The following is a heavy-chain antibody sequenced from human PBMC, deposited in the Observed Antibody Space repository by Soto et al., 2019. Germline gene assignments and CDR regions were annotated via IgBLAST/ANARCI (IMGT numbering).Heavy chain of an antibody. J-gene: IGHJ6*02. D-gene: IGHD1-26*01. Sequence: GGSLRLSCAASGFTFSTHWMHWVRQAPGKGLVWVSRINGDGSETTYADSVKGRLTISRDNAKNMLYLQMDRLRDEDSAIYYCTKWDGYADVWGQGTTVTVSS. CDR3: TKWDGYADV. CDR1: GFTFSTHW. V-gene: IGHV3-74*01. CDR2: INGDGSET.